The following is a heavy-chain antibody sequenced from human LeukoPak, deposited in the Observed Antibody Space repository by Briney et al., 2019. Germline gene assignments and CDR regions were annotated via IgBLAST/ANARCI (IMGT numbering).Heavy chain of an antibody. CDR2: TYSGGNT. CDR1: GFTVSSNY. CDR3: ARASGDYALGF. Sequence: GGSLRLSCAASGFTVSSNYMTWVRQAPGKGLEWVSITYSGGNTYYTDSVKGRFTVSTDDSKNTLYLQMNSLRAEDTAMYYCARASGDYALGFWGQGTLVTVSS. D-gene: IGHD4-17*01. V-gene: IGHV3-66*01. J-gene: IGHJ4*02.